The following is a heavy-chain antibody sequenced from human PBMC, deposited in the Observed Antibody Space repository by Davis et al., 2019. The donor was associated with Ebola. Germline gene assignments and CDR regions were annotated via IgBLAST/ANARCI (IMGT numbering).Heavy chain of an antibody. Sequence: PGGSLRLSCAASEFTFSSYGMHWVRQAPGKGLEWVAIISYDGSNKYYADSVKGRFTISRDNSKNTLYLQMNSLRAEDTAVYYCAKVAAAIVGATTRGSGDAFDIWGQGTMVTVSS. D-gene: IGHD1-26*01. CDR2: ISYDGSNK. V-gene: IGHV3-30*18. CDR3: AKVAAAIVGATTRGSGDAFDI. CDR1: EFTFSSYG. J-gene: IGHJ3*02.